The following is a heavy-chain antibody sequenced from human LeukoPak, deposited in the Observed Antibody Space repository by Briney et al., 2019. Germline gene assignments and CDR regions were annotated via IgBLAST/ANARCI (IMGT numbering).Heavy chain of an antibody. D-gene: IGHD4-17*01. CDR1: GFTFSTYA. Sequence: PGRSLRLSCAASGFTFSTYAMHWVRQAPGKGLEWVAVISYDGSNTYYADSVKGRFTISRDNSKNTLYLQMNSLRAEDTAVYYCAKEIWPTVTTPGWTYFDYWGQGALVTVSS. V-gene: IGHV3-30*04. CDR2: ISYDGSNT. CDR3: AKEIWPTVTTPGWTYFDY. J-gene: IGHJ4*02.